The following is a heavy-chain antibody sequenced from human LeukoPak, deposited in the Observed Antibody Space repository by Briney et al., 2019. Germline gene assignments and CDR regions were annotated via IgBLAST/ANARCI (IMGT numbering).Heavy chain of an antibody. Sequence: ASVKVSCKASGCTFTSYGIIWVRQAPGQGLEWMGWISGYNGNTNYAQKLQGRVTMTTDTSTSTAYMELRSLRSDDTAVYYCAREHVDTSFDIWGQGTMVTVSS. CDR3: AREHVDTSFDI. V-gene: IGHV1-18*01. D-gene: IGHD5-18*01. CDR1: GCTFTSYG. CDR2: ISGYNGNT. J-gene: IGHJ3*02.